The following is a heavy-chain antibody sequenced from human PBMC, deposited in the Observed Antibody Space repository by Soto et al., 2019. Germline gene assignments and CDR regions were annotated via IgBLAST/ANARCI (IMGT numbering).Heavy chain of an antibody. Sequence: EAHLVGSGGGLVQPGGSLRLSCAASGFAVSANYLSWVRQAPGKGLEWVSLIYSGGDTDYADSVRGRFTISRDNSKKTLYLQMNSLKAEDTAVYYCATRMNPAPYWGQGALVNVSS. CDR2: IYSGGDT. V-gene: IGHV3-66*01. CDR3: ATRMNPAPY. J-gene: IGHJ4*02. CDR1: GFAVSANY. D-gene: IGHD6-25*01.